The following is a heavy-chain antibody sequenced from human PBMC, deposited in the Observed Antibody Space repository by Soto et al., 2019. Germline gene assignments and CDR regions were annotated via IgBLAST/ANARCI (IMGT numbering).Heavy chain of an antibody. D-gene: IGHD2-2*01. Sequence: ASVKVSCKVSGYTLTELSMHWVRQAPGKGLEWMGGFDPEDGETIYAQKFQGRVTMTEDTSTDTAYMELSSLRSEDTGVYYCVTVLPHANSWFDYWGQGTPVTVSS. CDR2: FDPEDGET. J-gene: IGHJ4*02. V-gene: IGHV1-24*01. CDR3: VTVLPHANSWFDY. CDR1: GYTLTELS.